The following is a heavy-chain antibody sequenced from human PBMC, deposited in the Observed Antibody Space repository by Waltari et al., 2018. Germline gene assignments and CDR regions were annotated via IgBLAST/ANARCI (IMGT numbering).Heavy chain of an antibody. J-gene: IGHJ4*02. V-gene: IGHV3-30*15. CDR1: GFPFSSYA. D-gene: IGHD2-15*01. CDR2: RSYDSINR. Sequence: QVQLVESGGGVVQPGTSLRLSCAASGFPFSSYAMHWVRQAPGKGLEWVAVRSYDSINRFYADSVKGRFTISRDNSKNTLFLQMSSLRDDDTALYFCARRGVTGREAAPPDYWGQGTLVTVSS. CDR3: ARRGVTGREAAPPDY.